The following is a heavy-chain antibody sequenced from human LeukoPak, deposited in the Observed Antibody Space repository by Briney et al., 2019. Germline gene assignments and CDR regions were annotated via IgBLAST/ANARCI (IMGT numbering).Heavy chain of an antibody. V-gene: IGHV3-23*01. J-gene: IGHJ4*02. CDR3: AQVRPPSGSGWYGGDDY. CDR1: GFTFWDHF. Sequence: GGSLGLSCSASGFTFWDHFMSWGRQAPGEGPEWVLRVGASGVGTHYADSVKGRFTISRDNSKNTLYLQMNSLRVEDTAVYYCAQVRPPSGSGWYGGDDYWGQGILVTVSS. D-gene: IGHD6-19*01. CDR2: VGASGVGT.